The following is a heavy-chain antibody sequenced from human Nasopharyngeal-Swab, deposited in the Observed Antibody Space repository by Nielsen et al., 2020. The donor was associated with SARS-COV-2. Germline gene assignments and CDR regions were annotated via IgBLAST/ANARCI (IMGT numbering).Heavy chain of an antibody. V-gene: IGHV3-23*01. J-gene: IGHJ6*03. Sequence: WIRQPPGKGLEWVSTIRGDSGSTYYADSVKGRFTISRDNSKNTLYLQMNSLRAEDTAVYYCAKDEGGYDSSGYYYYYYYYMDVWGKGTTATVSS. D-gene: IGHD3-22*01. CDR3: AKDEGGYDSSGYYYYYYYYMDV. CDR2: IRGDSGST.